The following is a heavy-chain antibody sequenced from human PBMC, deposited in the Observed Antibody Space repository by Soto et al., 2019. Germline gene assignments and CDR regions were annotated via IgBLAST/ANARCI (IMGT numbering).Heavy chain of an antibody. CDR3: ARSYDSSGRRSGEIDY. CDR2: INHSGST. D-gene: IGHD3-22*01. CDR1: GGSFSGYY. J-gene: IGHJ4*02. V-gene: IGHV4-34*01. Sequence: SETLSLTCAVYGGSFSGYYWSWIRQPPGKGLEWIGEINHSGSTNYNPSLKSRVTISVDTSKNQFSLKLSSVTAADTAVYYCARSYDSSGRRSGEIDYWGQGTLVTVSS.